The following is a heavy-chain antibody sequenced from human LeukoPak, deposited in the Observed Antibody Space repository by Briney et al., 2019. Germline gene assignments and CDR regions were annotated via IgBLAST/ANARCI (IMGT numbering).Heavy chain of an antibody. CDR2: INAGNGNT. CDR1: GYTFTSYA. CDR3: ARDDFLGYCTNGVSSGYYGMDV. D-gene: IGHD2-8*01. Sequence: ASVKVSCKASGYTFTSYAMHWVRQAPGQRLEWMGWINAGNGNTKYSQKFQGRVTITRDTSASTAYMELSSLRSEDTAVYYCARDDFLGYCTNGVSSGYYGMDVWGQGTTVTVSS. V-gene: IGHV1-3*01. J-gene: IGHJ6*02.